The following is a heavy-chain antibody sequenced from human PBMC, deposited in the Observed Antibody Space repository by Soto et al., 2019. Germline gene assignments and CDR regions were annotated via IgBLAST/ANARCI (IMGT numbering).Heavy chain of an antibody. J-gene: IGHJ5*01. CDR1: GGSISSYY. Sequence: PSETLSLTCTVSGGSISSYYWSWIRQPPGKGLEWIGYIYYSGSTNYNPSLKSRVTISVDTSKNQFSLKLSSVTAADTAVYYCASQGNDFLCGYHHDQNWIDFRGPGTLVTV. CDR3: ASQGNDFLCGYHHDQNWIDF. CDR2: IYYSGST. V-gene: IGHV4-59*01. D-gene: IGHD3-3*01.